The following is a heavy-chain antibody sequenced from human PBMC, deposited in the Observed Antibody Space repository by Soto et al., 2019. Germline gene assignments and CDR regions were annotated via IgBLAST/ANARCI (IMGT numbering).Heavy chain of an antibody. CDR1: GFTVSSNY. Sequence: EVPLVESGGGLVQPGGSLRLSCAASGFTVSSNYMSWVRQAPGKGLEWVSVISSGGSTYYADSVKGRFTISRDNSKNTLYLQMNSLRAEDTAVYYCARDRIPTGMDVWGQGTTVTVSS. CDR2: ISSGGST. CDR3: ARDRIPTGMDV. V-gene: IGHV3-66*01. J-gene: IGHJ6*02.